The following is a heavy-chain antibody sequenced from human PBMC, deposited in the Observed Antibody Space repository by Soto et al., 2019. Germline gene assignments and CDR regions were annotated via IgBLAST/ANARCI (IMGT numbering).Heavy chain of an antibody. CDR2: IGGSSSYI. V-gene: IGHV3-21*01. D-gene: IGHD3-22*01. CDR3: ARVVYYDSSGYQY. Sequence: PGGSLRLSCAASGFTFSSYNMNWVRQAPGKGLEWVSSIGGSSSYIYYADSVKGRFTISRDNAKNSLYLQMNSLRAEDTAVYYCARVVYYDSSGYQYWGQGTLVTV. J-gene: IGHJ4*02. CDR1: GFTFSSYN.